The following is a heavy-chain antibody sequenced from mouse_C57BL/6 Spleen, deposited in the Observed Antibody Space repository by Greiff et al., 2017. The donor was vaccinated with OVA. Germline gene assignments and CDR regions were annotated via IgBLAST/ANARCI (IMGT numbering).Heavy chain of an antibody. CDR2: IDPSDSET. CDR3: ARDYGSSFFAY. V-gene: IGHV1-52*01. CDR1: GYTFTSYW. J-gene: IGHJ3*01. D-gene: IGHD1-1*01. Sequence: QVQLQQPGAELVRPGSSVKLSCKASGYTFTSYWMHWVKQRPIQGLEWIGNIDPSDSETHYNQKFKDKATLTVDKSSSTAYMQLSSLTSEDSAVYYCARDYGSSFFAYWGQGTLVTVSA.